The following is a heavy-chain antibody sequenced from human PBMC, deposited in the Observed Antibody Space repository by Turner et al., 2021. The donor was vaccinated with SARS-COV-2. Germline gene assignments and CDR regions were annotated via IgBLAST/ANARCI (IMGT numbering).Heavy chain of an antibody. CDR3: ARGTYYYDSSVYSGTNWFDP. V-gene: IGHV3-21*01. D-gene: IGHD3-22*01. CDR2: ISSSSSYI. Sequence: EVQLVESGGGLVKPGGSLRLPCAASGFTFSSYTMYWVRQGPGKGLEWVSSISSSSSYIYYADSVKGRFTISRDNAKNSLYLQMNSLRAEDTAVYYCARGTYYYDSSVYSGTNWFDPWGQGTLVTVSS. CDR1: GFTFSSYT. J-gene: IGHJ5*02.